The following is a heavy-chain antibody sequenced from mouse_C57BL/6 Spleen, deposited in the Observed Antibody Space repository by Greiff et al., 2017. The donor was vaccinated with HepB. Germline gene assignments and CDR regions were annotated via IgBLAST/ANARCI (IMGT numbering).Heavy chain of an antibody. CDR2: ISYDGSN. J-gene: IGHJ1*03. CDR1: GYSITSGYY. Sequence: ESGPGLVKPSQSLSLTCSVTGYSITSGYYWNWIRQFPGNKLEWMGYISYDGSNNYNPSLKNRISITRDTSKNQFFLKLNSVTTEDTATYYCAKGQFIWYFDVWGTGTTVTVSS. CDR3: AKGQFIWYFDV. V-gene: IGHV3-6*01. D-gene: IGHD1-1*01.